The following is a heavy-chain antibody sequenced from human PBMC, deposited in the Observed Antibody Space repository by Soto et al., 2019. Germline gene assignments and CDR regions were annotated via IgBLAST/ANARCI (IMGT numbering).Heavy chain of an antibody. CDR2: ISYDGSNK. V-gene: IGHV3-30*18. J-gene: IGHJ6*02. Sequence: QTGGSLRLSCAASGLTFSSYGMHWVRQAPGKGLEWVAVISYDGSNKYYEDSVKGRFTISRDNSKNTLYLQMNSLRAEDTAVYYCAKDRSSWYGLYYYGMDVWGQGTTVTVSS. CDR3: AKDRSSWYGLYYYGMDV. D-gene: IGHD6-13*01. CDR1: GLTFSSYG.